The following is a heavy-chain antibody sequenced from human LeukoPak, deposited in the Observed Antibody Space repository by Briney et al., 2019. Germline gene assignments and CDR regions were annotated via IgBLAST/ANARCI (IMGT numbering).Heavy chain of an antibody. CDR3: ARWLYYYGSGSYYNAGPLYY. CDR1: GYTFTSYD. V-gene: IGHV1-8*01. CDR2: MNPNSGNT. D-gene: IGHD3-10*01. J-gene: IGHJ4*02. Sequence: ASVKVSFKASGYTFTSYDINWVRQATGQGREGMGWMNPNSGNTGYAQKFQGRVTMTRNTSISTAYMELSSLRSEDTAVYYCARWLYYYGSGSYYNAGPLYYWGQGTLVTVSS.